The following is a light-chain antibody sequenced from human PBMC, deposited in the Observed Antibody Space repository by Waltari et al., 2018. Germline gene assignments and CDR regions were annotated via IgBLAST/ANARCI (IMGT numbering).Light chain of an antibody. J-gene: IGKJ1*01. Sequence: EIVLTQSLGTLSLSPGVRATLSCRASQSVRRFLAWYQQKPGQAPRLLIYDASSRATGIPDRFSGSGFGTDFSLTISRLEPEDFAVYYCQKYGSLPATFGQGTKVEIK. CDR1: QSVRRF. CDR2: DAS. V-gene: IGKV3-20*01. CDR3: QKYGSLPAT.